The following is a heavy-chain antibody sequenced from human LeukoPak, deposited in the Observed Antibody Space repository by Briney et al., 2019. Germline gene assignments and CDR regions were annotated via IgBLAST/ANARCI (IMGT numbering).Heavy chain of an antibody. CDR1: GGSISSYY. J-gene: IGHJ4*02. D-gene: IGHD6-19*01. Sequence: PSETPSLTCTVSGGSISSYYWSWIRQPPGKGLEWIGYIYYSGSTNYNPSLKSRVTISVDTSKNQFSLKLSSVTAADTAVYYCARHHSSGWYESWGQGTLVTVSS. V-gene: IGHV4-59*08. CDR2: IYYSGST. CDR3: ARHHSSGWYES.